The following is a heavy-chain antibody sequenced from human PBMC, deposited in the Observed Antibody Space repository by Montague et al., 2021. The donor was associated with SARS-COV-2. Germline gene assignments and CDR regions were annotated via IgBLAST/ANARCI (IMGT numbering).Heavy chain of an antibody. D-gene: IGHD6-13*01. CDR1: GASVSSINW. Sequence: SETLSLTCAVSGASVSSINWWIAEIHHTGIINFNPSLRSRGLISLDSSKNQFSLTLNSVTAADTATYYCASHPVFQQLYSWGQGTLVSVS. J-gene: IGHJ4*02. V-gene: IGHV4-4*02. CDR3: ASHPVFQQLYS. CDR2: IHHTGII.